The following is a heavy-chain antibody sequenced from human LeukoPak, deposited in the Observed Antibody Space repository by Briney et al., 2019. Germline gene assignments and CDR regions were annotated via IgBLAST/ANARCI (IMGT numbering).Heavy chain of an antibody. D-gene: IGHD3-16*02. CDR1: GFTFSSYA. J-gene: IGHJ5*02. V-gene: IGHV3-23*01. CDR3: AKGPRYPSFVNWFDP. CDR2: ISGSGGST. Sequence: GGSLRLSCAASGFTFSSYAMSWVRQAPGKGLEWVSAISGSGGSTYYADSVKGRFTISRDNSKNTLYLQMNSLRAEDTAVYSCAKGPRYPSFVNWFDPWGQGTLVTVSS.